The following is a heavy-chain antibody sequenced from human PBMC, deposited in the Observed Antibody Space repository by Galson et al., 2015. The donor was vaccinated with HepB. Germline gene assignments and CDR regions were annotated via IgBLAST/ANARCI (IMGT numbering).Heavy chain of an antibody. CDR2: IKSKTDGETT. J-gene: IGHJ5*02. CDR3: TTDVYYSTYWSWLDP. D-gene: IGHD2-8*02. CDR1: GFPFNNAW. Sequence: SLRLSCAASGFPFNNAWMTWVRQAPGVGLEWVGRIKSKTDGETTDYAAPVKGRFTISRDDSKNRLYLQMNSLKTEDTAFYFCTTDVYYSTYWSWLDPWGQGTLVTVSS. V-gene: IGHV3-15*01.